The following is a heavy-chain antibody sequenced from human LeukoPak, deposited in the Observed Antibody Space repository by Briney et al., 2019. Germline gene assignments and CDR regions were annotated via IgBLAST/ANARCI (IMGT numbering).Heavy chain of an antibody. CDR1: GYTLTELS. CDR3: ANLLLEIAVGSGVHGRDV. J-gene: IGHJ6*02. D-gene: IGHD2-2*01. V-gene: IGHV1-24*01. Sequence: ASVKVSCKVSGYTLTELSMHWVRQAPGKGLEWMGGFDPADGETIYAQKFQGRVSMTEDTSTDTAYMELRSLRSEDTAVYYCANLLLEIAVGSGVHGRDVWGQGTTVTVSS. CDR2: FDPADGET.